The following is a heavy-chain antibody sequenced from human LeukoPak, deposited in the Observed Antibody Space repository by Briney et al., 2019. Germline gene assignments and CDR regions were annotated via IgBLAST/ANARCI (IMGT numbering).Heavy chain of an antibody. J-gene: IGHJ4*02. Sequence: SETLSLTCTVSGGSISSYYWSWIRQPPGKGLEWIGYIYYSGNTNYNPSLKSRVTISVDTSKNQFSLKLSSVTAADTAVYYCARDKQLWLHWGQGTLVTVSS. V-gene: IGHV4-59*01. D-gene: IGHD5-18*01. CDR1: GGSISSYY. CDR3: ARDKQLWLH. CDR2: IYYSGNT.